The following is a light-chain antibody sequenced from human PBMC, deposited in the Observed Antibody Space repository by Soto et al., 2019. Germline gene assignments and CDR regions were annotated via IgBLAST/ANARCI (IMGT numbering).Light chain of an antibody. CDR3: QTWGAGFSVV. Sequence: QLVLTQSPSASASLGASVKLTCTLSSGHSSYAIAWHQQQPEKGPRYLMKVNTDGSHNKGDGIPDRFSGSSSGAERYLTISSLQSEDEADYYCQTWGAGFSVVFGGGTKRTVL. J-gene: IGLJ2*01. V-gene: IGLV4-69*01. CDR2: VNTDGSH. CDR1: SGHSSYA.